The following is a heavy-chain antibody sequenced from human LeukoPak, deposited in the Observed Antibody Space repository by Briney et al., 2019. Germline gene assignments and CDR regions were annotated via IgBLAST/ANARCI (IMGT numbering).Heavy chain of an antibody. CDR1: GGSTTINGYY. D-gene: IGHD1-1*01. Sequence: SETLSLTCTVSGGSTTINGYYWAWIRQSPGKGLEWIGSIYYNGNTYYNPSLKSRVTISADTSTNHFSLKLTSVTAADTAVYYCGRHVQAPSFDPWGQGTLVTVSS. CDR3: GRHVQAPSFDP. CDR2: IYYNGNT. V-gene: IGHV4-39*01. J-gene: IGHJ5*02.